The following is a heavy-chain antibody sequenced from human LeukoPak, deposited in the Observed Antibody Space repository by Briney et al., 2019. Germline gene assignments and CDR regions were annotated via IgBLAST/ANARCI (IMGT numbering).Heavy chain of an antibody. CDR3: AKVSGAYSADY. D-gene: IGHD2-15*01. V-gene: IGHV3-11*05. CDR1: GFTFSDYY. J-gene: IGHJ4*02. Sequence: GGSLRLSCAASGFTFSDYYMSWIHQAPGKGLQWISYISSSSSYTNYADSVKGRFTISRDNAKNSLYLQMNSLRAEDTAVYYCAKVSGAYSADYWGQGTLVTVSS. CDR2: ISSSSSYT.